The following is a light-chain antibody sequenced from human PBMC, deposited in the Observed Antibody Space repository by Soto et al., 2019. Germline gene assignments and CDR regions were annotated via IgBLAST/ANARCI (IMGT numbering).Light chain of an antibody. CDR2: EVS. V-gene: IGLV2-14*01. Sequence: QSALTQPASVSGSPGQSITISCTGTSSDVGGYNYVSWYQQHPGKAPKLMIYEVSNRPSGVSHRFSGSKSGNTASLTISGLQAEDEADYYCSSYTSSSTLVVFGGGTKVTV. CDR3: SSYTSSSTLVV. CDR1: SSDVGGYNY. J-gene: IGLJ2*01.